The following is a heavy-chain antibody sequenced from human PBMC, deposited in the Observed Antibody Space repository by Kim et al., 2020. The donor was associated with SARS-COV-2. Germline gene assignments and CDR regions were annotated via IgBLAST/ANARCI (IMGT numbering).Heavy chain of an antibody. CDR2: HSGRT. Sequence: HSGRTHYNPSLKSRVTISVDTSKNQFSLKLSSVTAADTAVYYCARDHWDYWGQGTLVTVSS. V-gene: IGHV4-30-2*04. J-gene: IGHJ4*02. CDR3: ARDHWDY.